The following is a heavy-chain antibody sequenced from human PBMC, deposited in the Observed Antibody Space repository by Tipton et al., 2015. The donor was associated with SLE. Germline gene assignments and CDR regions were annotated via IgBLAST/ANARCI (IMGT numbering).Heavy chain of an antibody. CDR2: ISYDGNNE. CDR1: GFTVSSNY. J-gene: IGHJ6*02. D-gene: IGHD3-10*01. V-gene: IGHV3-30*03. Sequence: RSLRLSCAASGFTVSSNYMSWVRQAPGKGLEWVSVISYDGNNEYYADSVKGRFTISRDNSKNTLYLQMNNLRADDTAVYFCARDPGGYYYYSGMDVWGQGTTVTVSS. CDR3: ARDPGGYYYYSGMDV.